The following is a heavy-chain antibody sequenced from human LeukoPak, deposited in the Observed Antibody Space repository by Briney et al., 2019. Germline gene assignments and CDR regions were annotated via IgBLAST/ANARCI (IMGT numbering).Heavy chain of an antibody. D-gene: IGHD3-10*01. CDR3: ARHADGHNLITAFDI. CDR2: INYSGST. Sequence: SETLSLTCSVFGDSISSNYYYWGWIRQPPGKGLEWIGSINYSGSTHYHPSLKSRVTISVDTSKTQFSLKVNSVTAADTAVYYCARHADGHNLITAFDIWGQGTMVTVSS. V-gene: IGHV4-39*01. CDR1: GDSISSNYYY. J-gene: IGHJ3*02.